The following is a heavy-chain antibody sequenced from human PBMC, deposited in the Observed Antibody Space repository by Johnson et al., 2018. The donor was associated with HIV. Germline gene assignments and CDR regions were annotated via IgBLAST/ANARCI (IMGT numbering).Heavy chain of an antibody. CDR1: GFTFSTYW. CDR2: IKQDGSEK. CDR3: ARDPVSHYYVSSGSLEDAFDI. J-gene: IGHJ3*02. Sequence: VQLVKSGGGLVQTGGSRRLSCAASGFTFSTYWMSWVRQAPGKGLEWVANIKQDGSEKYYVDSVKCRFTISRDNAKNSLYLQMNSLIAEDTAVYYWARDPVSHYYVSSGSLEDAFDIWCQGTMVTVSS. V-gene: IGHV3-7*01. D-gene: IGHD3-22*01.